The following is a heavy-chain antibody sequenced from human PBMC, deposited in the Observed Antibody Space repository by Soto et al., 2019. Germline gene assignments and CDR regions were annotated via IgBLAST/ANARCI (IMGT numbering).Heavy chain of an antibody. CDR1: GGTFSSYA. CDR3: ARDRGDIVVVPAAMRPYYYYGMDV. J-gene: IGHJ6*02. D-gene: IGHD2-2*01. Sequence: SVKVSCKASGGTFSSYAISWVRQAPGQGLEWMGGIIPIFGTANYAQKFQGRVTITADESTSTAYMELSSLRSEDTAVYYCARDRGDIVVVPAAMRPYYYYGMDVWGQGATVTVSS. CDR2: IIPIFGTA. V-gene: IGHV1-69*13.